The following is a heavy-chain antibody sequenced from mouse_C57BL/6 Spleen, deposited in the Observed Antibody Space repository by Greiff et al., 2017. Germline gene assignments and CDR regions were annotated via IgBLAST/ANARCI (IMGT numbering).Heavy chain of an antibody. J-gene: IGHJ2*01. CDR1: GYTFTSYW. CDR2: IYPGNSDT. CDR3: TIYDGSSYVDY. V-gene: IGHV1-5*01. D-gene: IGHD1-1*01. Sequence: EVQLQQSGTVLARPGASVKMSCKTSGYTFTSYWMHWVKQRPGQGLEWIGAIYPGNSDTSYNQKFKGKAKLTAVTSASTAYMELSSLTNEDSSVYYCTIYDGSSYVDYWGQGTTLTVSS.